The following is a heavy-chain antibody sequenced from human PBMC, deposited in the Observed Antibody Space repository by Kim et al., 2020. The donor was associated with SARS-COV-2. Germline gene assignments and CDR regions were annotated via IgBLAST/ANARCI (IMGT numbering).Heavy chain of an antibody. CDR2: IYYSGST. Sequence: SETLSLTCTVSGGSISSGGYYWSWIRQHPGKGLEWIGYIYYSGSTYYNPSLKSRVTISVDTSKNQFSLKLSSVTAADTAVYYCAREIAAAGTGFPYYFDYWGQGTLVTVSS. V-gene: IGHV4-31*03. CDR3: AREIAAAGTGFPYYFDY. D-gene: IGHD6-13*01. CDR1: GGSISSGGYY. J-gene: IGHJ4*02.